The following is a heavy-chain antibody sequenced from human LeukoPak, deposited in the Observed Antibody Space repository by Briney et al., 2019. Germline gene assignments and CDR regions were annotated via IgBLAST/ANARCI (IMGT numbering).Heavy chain of an antibody. CDR2: IIPIFGTA. CDR1: GGTFSSYA. Sequence: GASVKVSCKASGGTFSSYATSWVRQAPGQGLEWMGGIIPIFGTANYAQKFQGRVTITTDESTSTAYMELSSLRSGDTAVYYCARDKYSYGYVLAFDYWGQGTLVTVSS. J-gene: IGHJ4*02. CDR3: ARDKYSYGYVLAFDY. V-gene: IGHV1-69*05. D-gene: IGHD5-18*01.